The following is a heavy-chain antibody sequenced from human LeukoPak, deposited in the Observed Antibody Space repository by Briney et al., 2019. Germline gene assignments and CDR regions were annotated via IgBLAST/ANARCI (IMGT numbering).Heavy chain of an antibody. Sequence: GGSLRLSCAASGFTFRSYAMSWVRQAPGKGLEWVANIKQDGSEKYYVDSVKGRFTISRDNAKNSLYLQMNSLRVEDTAVYYCARSTTNFDIWGQGTMVTVSS. J-gene: IGHJ3*02. V-gene: IGHV3-7*01. CDR3: ARSTTNFDI. CDR2: IKQDGSEK. D-gene: IGHD4-17*01. CDR1: GFTFRSYA.